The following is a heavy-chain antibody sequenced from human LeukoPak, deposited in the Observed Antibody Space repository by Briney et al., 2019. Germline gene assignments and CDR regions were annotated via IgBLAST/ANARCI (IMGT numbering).Heavy chain of an antibody. J-gene: IGHJ6*03. CDR1: RFTFSTYA. CDR3: AKEGGTVVGFYYYYMDV. V-gene: IGHV3-23*01. CDR2: ISGSGGST. D-gene: IGHD6-19*01. Sequence: GGSLRVSCAASRFTFSTYAMSWVRQAPGKGLEWVSAISGSGGSTYYADSVKGRFTISRDNSKNTLYLQMNSLRAEDTAVYYCAKEGGTVVGFYYYYMDVWGKGTMVTVSS.